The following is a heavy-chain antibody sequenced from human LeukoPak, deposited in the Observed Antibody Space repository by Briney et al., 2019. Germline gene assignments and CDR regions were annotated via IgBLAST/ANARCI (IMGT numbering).Heavy chain of an antibody. V-gene: IGHV3-21*01. J-gene: IGHJ4*02. D-gene: IGHD7-27*01. Sequence: GGSLRLSCEASGFIFSSQSMNWVRQAPGRGLEWVSSISGDSRHIFYADSVKGRFTISRDGAKNSVYLQMNNLRAEDTAVYYCATFETRGTGDFDNWGQGTLVAVSS. CDR2: ISGDSRHI. CDR1: GFIFSSQS. CDR3: ATFETRGTGDFDN.